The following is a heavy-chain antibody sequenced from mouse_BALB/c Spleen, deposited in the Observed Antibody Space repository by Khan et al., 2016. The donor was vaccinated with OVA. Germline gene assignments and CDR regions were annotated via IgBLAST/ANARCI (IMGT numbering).Heavy chain of an antibody. V-gene: IGHV5-6*01. J-gene: IGHJ3*01. D-gene: IGHD4-1*01. CDR2: ISSGGDYT. Sequence: EVMLVESGGDLVKPGGSLKLSCAASGFTFSSYSMSWVRQTPDKRLEWVASISSGGDYTYYPDNVKGRFTISRDNAKNTLYLQMSDLKSEDTAMYYCADHVTGSFAYWGQGTLVTVSA. CDR3: ADHVTGSFAY. CDR1: GFTFSSYS.